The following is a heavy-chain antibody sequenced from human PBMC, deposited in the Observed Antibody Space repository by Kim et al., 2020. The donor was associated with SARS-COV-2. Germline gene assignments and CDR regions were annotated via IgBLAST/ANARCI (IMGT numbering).Heavy chain of an antibody. CDR3: AKPGEGYNWNYAAL. D-gene: IGHD1-7*01. CDR1: GFTFSSYV. CDR2: ISGSGDAT. J-gene: IGHJ4*02. V-gene: IGHV3-23*01. Sequence: GGSLRLSCSASGFTFSSYVMSWVRQAPGEGLEWVSGISGSGDATYYADSVRGRFTVSRDNSKNTLYLQINSLRAEDTAVYYCAKPGEGYNWNYAALWGQGTLVTVSS.